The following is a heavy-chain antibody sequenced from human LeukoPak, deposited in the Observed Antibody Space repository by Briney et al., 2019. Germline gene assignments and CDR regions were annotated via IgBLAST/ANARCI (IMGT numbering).Heavy chain of an antibody. CDR2: ISGSGGNT. Sequence: GGSLRLSCAASGVTFSNYAMNWVRQAPGKGLEWVSAISGSGGNTYFTDSVKGRFTISRDNSKNTLYLQMNSLRAEDTAVYYCAKGGRYVILTGGAYGMDVWGKGTTVTVSS. V-gene: IGHV3-23*01. CDR3: AKGGRYVILTGGAYGMDV. CDR1: GVTFSNYA. J-gene: IGHJ6*04. D-gene: IGHD3-9*01.